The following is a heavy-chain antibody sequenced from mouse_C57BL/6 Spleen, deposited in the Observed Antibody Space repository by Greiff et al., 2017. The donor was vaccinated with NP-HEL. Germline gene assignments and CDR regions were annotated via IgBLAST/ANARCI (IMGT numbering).Heavy chain of an antibody. J-gene: IGHJ2*01. V-gene: IGHV1-55*01. CDR2: IYPGSGST. D-gene: IGHD1-1*01. Sequence: QVQLKQPGAELVKPGASVKMSCKASGYTFTSYWITWVKQRPGQGLEWIGDIYPGSGSTNYNEKFKSKATLTVDTSSSTAYMQLSSLTSEDSAVYYCARGAYYYGSSPYFDYWGQGTTLTVSS. CDR1: GYTFTSYW. CDR3: ARGAYYYGSSPYFDY.